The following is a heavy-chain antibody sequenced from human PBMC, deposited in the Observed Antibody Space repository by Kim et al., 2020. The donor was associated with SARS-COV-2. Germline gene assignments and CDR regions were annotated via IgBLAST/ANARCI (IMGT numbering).Heavy chain of an antibody. CDR2: IYWDDDK. CDR1: GFSLSTTGVG. CDR3: AHYISARPSIYYYYGMDV. V-gene: IGHV2-5*02. J-gene: IGHJ6*02. Sequence: SGPTLVKPTQTLTLTCTFSGFSLSTTGVGVGWIRQPPGKALEWLALIYWDDDKRYSPSLKSRLTITKGTSKNQVLLTMTNMDPVDTATYYCAHYISARPSIYYYYGMDVWGQGTTVTVSS. D-gene: IGHD6-6*01.